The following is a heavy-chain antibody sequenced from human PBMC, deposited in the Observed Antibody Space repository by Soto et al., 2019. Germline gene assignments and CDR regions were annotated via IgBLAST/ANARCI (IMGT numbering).Heavy chain of an antibody. V-gene: IGHV3-33*01. CDR2: IWYDGSNK. D-gene: IGHD6-6*01. CDR3: ARETIAARPLSYHYYGMDV. CDR1: GFTFSSYG. J-gene: IGHJ6*02. Sequence: QVQLVESGGGVVQPGRSLRLSCAASGFTFSSYGMHWVRQGPGKGLEWVAIIWYDGSNKYYADSVKGRFTISRDNSKNTLYLQMNSLRAEDTAVYYCARETIAARPLSYHYYGMDVWGQGTTVTVSS.